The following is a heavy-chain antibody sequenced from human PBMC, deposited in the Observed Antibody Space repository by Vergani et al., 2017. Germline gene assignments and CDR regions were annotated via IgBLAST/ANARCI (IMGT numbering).Heavy chain of an antibody. CDR1: GFTFDDYS. CDR2: ISWNSGSI. D-gene: IGHD2-21*01. J-gene: IGHJ3*02. Sequence: EVQLVESGGGLVQPGRSLRLSCSASGFTFDDYSMHWVRQAPGKGLEWVSGISWNSGSIGYADSVKGRFTISRNNAKNSLYLQMDSLRAEDTALYYCAKAGVENDAFDIWGQGTMVTVSS. V-gene: IGHV3-9*01. CDR3: AKAGVENDAFDI.